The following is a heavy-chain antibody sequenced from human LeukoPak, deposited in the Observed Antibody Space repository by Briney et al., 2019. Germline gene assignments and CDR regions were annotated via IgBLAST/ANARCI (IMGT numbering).Heavy chain of an antibody. CDR3: AKDTPSGWSFDY. CDR2: ISDDSNYI. Sequence: GGSLRLSCAASGFTFSDYSMNWFRQAPGKGLEWVSSISDDSNYIYYADSVKGRFTISRDNSKNSLYLQMNSLRTEDTALYYCAKDTPSGWSFDYWGQGTLVTVSS. D-gene: IGHD6-19*01. V-gene: IGHV3-21*04. J-gene: IGHJ4*02. CDR1: GFTFSDYS.